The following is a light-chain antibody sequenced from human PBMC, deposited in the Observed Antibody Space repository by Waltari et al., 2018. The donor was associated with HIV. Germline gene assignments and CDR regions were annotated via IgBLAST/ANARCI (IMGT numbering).Light chain of an antibody. CDR3: ISYISSSTPV. V-gene: IGLV2-14*01. Sequence: QSALTQPASVSGSPGQSISISCTGADFDIYGYNFVSWFQHQPGKAPKVIIYEVSNRPSGVSYRLSGSKSGNTASLTISGLQPEDEAEYFCISYISSSTPVFGGGTKLTVL. CDR2: EVS. CDR1: DFDIYGYNF. J-gene: IGLJ3*02.